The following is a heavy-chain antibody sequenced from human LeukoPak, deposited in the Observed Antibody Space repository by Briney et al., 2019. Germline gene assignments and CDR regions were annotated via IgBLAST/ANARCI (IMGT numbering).Heavy chain of an antibody. CDR2: IYHSGST. CDR3: ARASYDSSGYYYGMDV. D-gene: IGHD3-22*01. J-gene: IGHJ6*02. Sequence: SGTLSLTCAVSGGSISSSNWWSWVRQPPGKGLEWIGEIYHSGSTNYNPSLKSRVTISVDKSKNQFSLKLSSVTAADTAVYYCARASYDSSGYYYGMDVWGQGTTVTVSS. CDR1: GGSISSSNW. V-gene: IGHV4-4*02.